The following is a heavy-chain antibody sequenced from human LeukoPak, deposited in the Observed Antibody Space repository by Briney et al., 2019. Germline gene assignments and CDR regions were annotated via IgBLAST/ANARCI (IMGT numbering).Heavy chain of an antibody. Sequence: PGGSLRLSCAASGFTFSSYAMHWVRQAPGKGLEWVAVISYDGSNKYYADSVKGRFTISRDNSKNTLYLQMNSLRAEDTAVYYCAKRDQLLGWGQGTLVTVSS. CDR1: GFTFSSYA. V-gene: IGHV3-30*18. J-gene: IGHJ4*02. CDR3: AKRDQLLG. D-gene: IGHD2-2*01. CDR2: ISYDGSNK.